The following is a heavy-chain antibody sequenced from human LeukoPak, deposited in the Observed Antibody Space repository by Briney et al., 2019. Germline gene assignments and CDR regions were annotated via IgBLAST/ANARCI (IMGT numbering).Heavy chain of an antibody. CDR3: AKRKNSPGYSSLDQ. CDR1: GFTFSSFA. CDR2: VSRTGSTK. D-gene: IGHD2-15*01. Sequence: GGSLRLSCVASGFTFSSFALDWVRQAPGRGLEWISVVSRTGSTKYYADSVKGRFTVSRDNSKNTVYLQMNSLRVDDSAVYYCAKRKNSPGYSSLDQWGQGTLVTVSP. V-gene: IGHV3-23*01. J-gene: IGHJ4*02.